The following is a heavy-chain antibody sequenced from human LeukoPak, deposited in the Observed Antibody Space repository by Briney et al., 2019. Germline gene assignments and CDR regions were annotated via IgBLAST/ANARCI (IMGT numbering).Heavy chain of an antibody. CDR1: GGTFSSYA. V-gene: IGHV1-69*05. CDR3: ARDPNYYDSSGYYQD. J-gene: IGHJ4*02. CDR2: IIPVFGTA. D-gene: IGHD3-22*01. Sequence: ASVKVSCKASGGTFSSYAISWVRQAPGQGLEWMGGIIPVFGTANYAQKIQGRVTITTDESTSTAYMELSSLRSEDTAVYYCARDPNYYDSSGYYQDWGQGTLVTVSS.